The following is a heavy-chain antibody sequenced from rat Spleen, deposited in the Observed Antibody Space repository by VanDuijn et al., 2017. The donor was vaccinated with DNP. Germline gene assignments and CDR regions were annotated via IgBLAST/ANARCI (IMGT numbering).Heavy chain of an antibody. CDR1: GFSLTEYN. J-gene: IGHJ3*01. V-gene: IGHV2-41*01. CDR2: IWNSGGT. CDR3: ARDLLRWRRGFAH. Sequence: QVQLRESGPGLVQPSQTLSLACTVTGFSLTEYNVHWVRQPPGKGLEWMGVIWNSGGTRYDSSLKSRLTITKDTSKSQVFLKMNSLQTGDAATYHCARDLLRWRRGFAHWGQGTLVTVSS. D-gene: IGHD1-11*01.